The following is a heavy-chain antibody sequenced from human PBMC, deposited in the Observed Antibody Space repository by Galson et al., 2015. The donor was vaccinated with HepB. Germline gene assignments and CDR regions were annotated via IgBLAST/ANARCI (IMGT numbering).Heavy chain of an antibody. V-gene: IGHV3-66*01. CDR2: IYSGGSI. D-gene: IGHD3-3*02. J-gene: IGHJ2*01. CDR1: GFTVSNDY. CDR3: ARVARALYWYFDV. Sequence: SLRLSCAASGFTVSNDYMSWVRQAPGKGLQWVSVIYSGGSIYYADSVKGRFTISRDNSKDTLYLQMSSLRAEDTAVYYCARVARALYWYFDVWGRGTLVTVSS.